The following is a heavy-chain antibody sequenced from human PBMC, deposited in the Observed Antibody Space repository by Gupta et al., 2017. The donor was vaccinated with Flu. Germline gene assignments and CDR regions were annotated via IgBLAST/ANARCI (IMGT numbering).Heavy chain of an antibody. CDR3: TTDSSGGITFEI. Sequence: EVQLVESGGGLVKPGGSLTLSCAASGFIFSDAYMNWVRQAPGKGLEWVGRLKSHTDGGTTDYAAPVKGRFTISRDDSKNTLFLQMRSLKTEDTAVYFCTTDSSGGITFEIWGQGTMVTVSS. D-gene: IGHD3-16*01. V-gene: IGHV3-15*01. CDR2: LKSHTDGGTT. CDR1: GFIFSDAY. J-gene: IGHJ3*02.